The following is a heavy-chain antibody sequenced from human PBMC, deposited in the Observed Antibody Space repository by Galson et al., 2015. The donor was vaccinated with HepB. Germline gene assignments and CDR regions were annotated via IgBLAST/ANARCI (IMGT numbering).Heavy chain of an antibody. CDR3: ARGGSALHGFDY. CDR2: IRSRSSAI. D-gene: IGHD6-19*01. CDR1: GFTFSIYS. Sequence: SLRLSCAASGFTFSIYSINWVRQAPGKGLVWVSYIRSRSSAIHYADSLKVRFAISRDNAKNSVYLQINSLRDEDTAVYFCARGGSALHGFDYWGQGTLVTVSS. V-gene: IGHV3-48*02. J-gene: IGHJ4*02.